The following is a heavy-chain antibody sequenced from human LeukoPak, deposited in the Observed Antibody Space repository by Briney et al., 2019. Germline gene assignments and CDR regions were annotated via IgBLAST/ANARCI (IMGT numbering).Heavy chain of an antibody. V-gene: IGHV4-39*07. D-gene: IGHD1-26*01. J-gene: IGHJ4*02. Sequence: SETLSLTCTVSGGSISSSSYYCGWIRQPPGEGLEWIGSIYYSGSTYYNPSLKSRVTISVDTSKNQFSLKLSSVAAADTAVYYCARVVVGAASLDYWGQGTLVTVSS. CDR2: IYYSGST. CDR1: GGSISSSSYY. CDR3: ARVVVGAASLDY.